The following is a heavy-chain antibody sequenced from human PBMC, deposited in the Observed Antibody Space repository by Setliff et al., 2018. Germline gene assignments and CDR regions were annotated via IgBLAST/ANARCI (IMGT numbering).Heavy chain of an antibody. V-gene: IGHV4-31*03. CDR2: IYYSGSS. J-gene: IGHJ4*02. D-gene: IGHD3-16*02. CDR3: ARDNYPGYRGYWGRIDY. CDR1: GCSISSGGYY. Sequence: PSETLSLTCSVPGCSISSGGYYWSWIRQHPGKGLEWIGYIYYSGSSYYNPSLKSRVNISVDTSKNQFSLKLSAVTAADTDVYYLARDNYPGYRGYWGRIDYWGQGTLVTVSS.